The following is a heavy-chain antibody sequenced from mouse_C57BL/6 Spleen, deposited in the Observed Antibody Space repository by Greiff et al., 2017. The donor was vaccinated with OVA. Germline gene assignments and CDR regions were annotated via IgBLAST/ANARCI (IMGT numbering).Heavy chain of an antibody. CDR2: IHPNSGST. CDR3: ANPFITTVVATGYFDV. CDR1: GYTFTSYW. D-gene: IGHD1-1*01. V-gene: IGHV1-64*01. Sequence: VQLQQPGAELVKPGASVKLSCKASGYTFTSYWMHWVKQRPGQGLEWIGMIHPNSGSTNYNEKFKSKATLTVDKSSSTAYMQLSSLTSEDSAVYYCANPFITTVVATGYFDVWGTGTTVTVSS. J-gene: IGHJ1*03.